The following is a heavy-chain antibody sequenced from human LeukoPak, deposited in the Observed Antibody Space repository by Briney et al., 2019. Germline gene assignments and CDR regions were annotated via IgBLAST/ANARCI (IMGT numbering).Heavy chain of an antibody. D-gene: IGHD3-10*01. J-gene: IGHJ6*02. Sequence: SVKVSCKASGYTFTGYYVHWVRQAPGQGLEWMGRIIPILGIANYAQKFQGRVTITADKSTSTAYMELSSLRSEDTAVYYCARDYYGSGYYYYYGMDVWGQGTTVTVSS. CDR2: IIPILGIA. V-gene: IGHV1-69*04. CDR3: ARDYYGSGYYYYYGMDV. CDR1: GYTFTGYY.